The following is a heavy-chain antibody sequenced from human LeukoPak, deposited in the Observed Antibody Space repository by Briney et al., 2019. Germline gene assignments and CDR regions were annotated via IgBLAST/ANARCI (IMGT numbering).Heavy chain of an antibody. CDR2: IIPIFGTA. Sequence: SLKVSRKASGGTFSSYAISWVRQAPGQGLEWMGGIIPIFGTANYAQKFQGRVTITADESTSTAYMELSSLRSEDTAVYYCARGPASGYYYPPFDYWGQGTLVTVSS. J-gene: IGHJ4*02. CDR1: GGTFSSYA. V-gene: IGHV1-69*13. CDR3: ARGPASGYYYPPFDY. D-gene: IGHD3-22*01.